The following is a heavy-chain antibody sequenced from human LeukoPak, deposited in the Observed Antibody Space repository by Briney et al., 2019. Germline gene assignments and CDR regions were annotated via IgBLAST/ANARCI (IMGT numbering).Heavy chain of an antibody. Sequence: ASVKVSCKASGYIFSNFAITWVRQAPGQGLEWVGWISPYNGNTNYSPKLQGRVTLTTDTSTSTAYMELRSLRSDDTAVYYCARRKGSEVPENDYWGQGTLVTVSS. CDR3: ARRKGSEVPENDY. J-gene: IGHJ4*02. D-gene: IGHD3-10*01. V-gene: IGHV1-18*01. CDR2: ISPYNGNT. CDR1: GYIFSNFA.